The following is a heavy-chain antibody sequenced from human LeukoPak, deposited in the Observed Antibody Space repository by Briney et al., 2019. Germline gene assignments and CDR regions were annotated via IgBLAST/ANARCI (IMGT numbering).Heavy chain of an antibody. CDR1: GYTFTTYY. CDR3: TRVVVDSSGWYHFDY. Sequence: ASVKVSCKASGYTFTTYYTHWVRQAPGQGLEWMAKINPSDGSTNYAQKFQGRVTMTRDTSTSTVYMELSSLRSEDTAVYYCTRVVVDSSGWYHFDYWGQGTLVTVSS. D-gene: IGHD6-19*01. CDR2: INPSDGST. J-gene: IGHJ4*02. V-gene: IGHV1-46*01.